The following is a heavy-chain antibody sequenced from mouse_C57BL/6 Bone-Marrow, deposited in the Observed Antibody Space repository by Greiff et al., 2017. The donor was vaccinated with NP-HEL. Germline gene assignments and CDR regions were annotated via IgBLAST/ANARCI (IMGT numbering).Heavy chain of an antibody. CDR3: ARYAYLSAY. CDR1: GYTFTSYW. Sequence: QVQLQQPGAALVMPGASVKLSCKASGYTFTSYWMPWVKHRPGRGLEWIGEIDPSDSYTNYNQKFKGKSTLTVDKSSSTAYMQLSSLTAEDSAVYYCARYAYLSAYWGQGTLGTVAA. J-gene: IGHJ3*01. D-gene: IGHD5-1*01. V-gene: IGHV1-69*01. CDR2: IDPSDSYT.